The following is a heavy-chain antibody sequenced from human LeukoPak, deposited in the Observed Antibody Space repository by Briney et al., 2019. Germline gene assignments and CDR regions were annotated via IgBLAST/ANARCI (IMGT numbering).Heavy chain of an antibody. D-gene: IGHD3-22*01. CDR3: ARLFNYYDNSGYYQYYFDY. V-gene: IGHV1-2*02. CDR2: IKPNTGDT. J-gene: IGHJ4*02. Sequence: ASLKVSCEPSGYTLTSYYMHWVRQAPGQGLEWMGWIKPNTGDTSFTQKFQGRVTLTRDTSISTAYMELSRLKSDDTAVYYCARLFNYYDNSGYYQYYFDYWGQGTLVTVSS. CDR1: GYTLTSYY.